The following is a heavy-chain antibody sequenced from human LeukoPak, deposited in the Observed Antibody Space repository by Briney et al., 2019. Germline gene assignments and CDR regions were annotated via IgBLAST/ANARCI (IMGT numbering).Heavy chain of an antibody. CDR1: GFTFDDYA. CDR3: AKLGGFDP. J-gene: IGHJ5*02. CDR2: ISWNSGSI. V-gene: IGHV3-9*01. Sequence: GRSLRLSCAACGFTFDDYAMHWVRQAPGKGLEWVSGISWNSGSIGYADCVKGRFTISRDNAKNSLYLQMYSLRAEDTALYYCAKLGGFDPWGQGTLVTVSP.